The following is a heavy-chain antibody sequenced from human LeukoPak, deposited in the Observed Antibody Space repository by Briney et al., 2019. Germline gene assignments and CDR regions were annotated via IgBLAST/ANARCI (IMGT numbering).Heavy chain of an antibody. D-gene: IGHD3-3*01. CDR3: ASDNRVVTIFGVVTRWWFDP. Sequence: GGSLRLSCAASGITVSSNYMSWVRQAPGKGLEWVSVIYSDERTYCADSVKGRFTLSRDKSKNTLYLQMNSLRAEDTAVYYCASDNRVVTIFGVVTRWWFDPWGQGTLVTVSS. CDR1: GITVSSNY. CDR2: IYSDERT. J-gene: IGHJ5*02. V-gene: IGHV3-53*01.